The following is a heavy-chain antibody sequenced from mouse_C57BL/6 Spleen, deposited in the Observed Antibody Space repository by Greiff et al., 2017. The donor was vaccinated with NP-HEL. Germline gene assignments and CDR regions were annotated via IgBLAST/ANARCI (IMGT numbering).Heavy chain of an antibody. D-gene: IGHD1-1*01. V-gene: IGHV1-53*01. J-gene: IGHJ3*01. CDR2: INPSNGGT. CDR1: GYTFTSYW. CDR3: ARGSSYVGWFAY. Sequence: QVQLQQPGTELVKPGASVKLSCKASGYTFTSYWMHWVKQRPGQGLEWIGNINPSNGGTNYNEKFKSKATLTVDKSSSTAYMQLSSLTAEDSAVYYCARGSSYVGWFAYWGQGTLVTVSA.